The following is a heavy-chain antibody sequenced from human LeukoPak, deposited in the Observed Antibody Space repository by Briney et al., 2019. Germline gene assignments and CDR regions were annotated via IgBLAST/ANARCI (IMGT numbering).Heavy chain of an antibody. V-gene: IGHV4-4*02. CDR1: DGSISSSNW. D-gene: IGHD2-2*02. CDR2: IYHSGST. Sequence: SGTLSLTCAVSDGSISSSNWWSWVRQPPGKGLEWIGEIYHSGSTHYNPSLKSRVTISVDRSKNQFSLKLSSVTAADTAVYYCASVQTGYCSSTSCYTEIDYWGQGTLVTVSS. CDR3: ASVQTGYCSSTSCYTEIDY. J-gene: IGHJ4*02.